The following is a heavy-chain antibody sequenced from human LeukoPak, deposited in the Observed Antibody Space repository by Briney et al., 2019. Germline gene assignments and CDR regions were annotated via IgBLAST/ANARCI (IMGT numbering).Heavy chain of an antibody. CDR1: GFTFSSYT. Sequence: PGGSLRLSCAASGFTFSSYTMSWVRQAPGKGLEWVSGISGSGGSTYYADSVKGRFTISRDNSKNTVYLQMNILRAEDTAVYYCAKGTSVDYWGQGTLVTVSS. V-gene: IGHV3-23*01. CDR3: AKGTSVDY. CDR2: ISGSGGST. D-gene: IGHD1/OR15-1a*01. J-gene: IGHJ4*02.